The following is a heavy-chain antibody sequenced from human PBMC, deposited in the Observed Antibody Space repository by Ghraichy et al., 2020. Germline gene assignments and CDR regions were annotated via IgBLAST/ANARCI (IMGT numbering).Heavy chain of an antibody. CDR2: INSDGGST. V-gene: IGHV3-74*01. CDR3: VKDLVGGGFGAYGMDV. Sequence: GGSLRLSCAASGFTFSSYWMHWVRQAPGKGLVWVSRINSDGGSTTYADSVKGRFTISKDNAKNTLYLQMNSLRAEDTAVYYCVKDLVGGGFGAYGMDVWGQGTTVNGSS. D-gene: IGHD2-21*01. J-gene: IGHJ6*02. CDR1: GFTFSSYW.